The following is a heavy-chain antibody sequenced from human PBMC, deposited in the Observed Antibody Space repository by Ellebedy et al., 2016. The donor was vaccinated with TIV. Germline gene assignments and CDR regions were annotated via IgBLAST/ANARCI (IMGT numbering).Heavy chain of an antibody. CDR3: ARGGEYCSSTSCYGVMDV. V-gene: IGHV4-30-4*01. CDR1: GGSISSGHYY. J-gene: IGHJ6*02. CDR2: IYYSGST. Sequence: SETLSLXCTVSGGSISSGHYYWSWIRQPPGKGLEWIGYIYYSGSTYYNPSLKSRVTISVDTSKNQFSLKLSSVTAADTAVYYCARGGEYCSSTSCYGVMDVWGQGTTVTVSS. D-gene: IGHD2-2*01.